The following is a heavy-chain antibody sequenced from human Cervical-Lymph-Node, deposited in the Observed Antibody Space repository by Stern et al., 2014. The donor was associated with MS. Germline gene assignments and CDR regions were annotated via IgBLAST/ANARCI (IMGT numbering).Heavy chain of an antibody. CDR3: ARGLLGSENAFDI. Sequence: VQLVESGAEVTKPGASVKGSCKASGYTFTSYGISWVRQAPGQGLEWMGRIRAYNCNTNYAQKLQCKVTMTTDTSTSTAYMELRSLRSDDTAVYYCARGLLGSENAFDIWGQGTMVTVSS. V-gene: IGHV1-18*01. CDR2: IRAYNCNT. D-gene: IGHD2-15*01. J-gene: IGHJ3*02. CDR1: GYTFTSYG.